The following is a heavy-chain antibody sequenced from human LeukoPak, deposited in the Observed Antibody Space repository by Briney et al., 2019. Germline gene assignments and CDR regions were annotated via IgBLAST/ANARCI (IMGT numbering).Heavy chain of an antibody. J-gene: IGHJ4*02. D-gene: IGHD6-6*01. Sequence: GGSLRLSCAASGFTFSSYSMNWVRQAPGKGLEGVSSISSSSSYIYYADSVKGRFTISRDNAKNSLYLQMNSLRAEDTAVYYCARDRWQLAQDFDYWGQGTLVTVSS. CDR1: GFTFSSYS. CDR3: ARDRWQLAQDFDY. V-gene: IGHV3-21*01. CDR2: ISSSSSYI.